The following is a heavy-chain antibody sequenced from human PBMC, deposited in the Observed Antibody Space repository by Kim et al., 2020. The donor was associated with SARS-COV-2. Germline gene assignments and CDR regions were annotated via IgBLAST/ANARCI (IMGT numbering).Heavy chain of an antibody. D-gene: IGHD3-3*01. Sequence: SVKVSCKASGGTFSSYAISWVRQAPGQGLEWMGGIIPIFGTANYAQKFQGRVTITADESTSTAYMELSSLRSEDTAVYYCARARVDYDFWSGYYGYAFDIWGQGTMVTVSS. CDR1: GGTFSSYA. V-gene: IGHV1-69*13. J-gene: IGHJ3*02. CDR3: ARARVDYDFWSGYYGYAFDI. CDR2: IIPIFGTA.